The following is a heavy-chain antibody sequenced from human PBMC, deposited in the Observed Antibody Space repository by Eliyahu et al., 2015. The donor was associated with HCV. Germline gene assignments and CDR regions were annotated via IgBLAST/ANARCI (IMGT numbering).Heavy chain of an antibody. D-gene: IGHD3-22*01. Sequence: EVQLVESGGGLVQPGGSLRLSCAASGFTFSGYEMNWVRQAPGKGLEWVSYISWSCRSLFLADSVKGRFTISRDNAKNSLYLQMNSLRAEDTAVYYCASYDSRGIDIWGQGTMVTVSS. V-gene: IGHV3-48*03. CDR3: ASYDSRGIDI. CDR1: GFTFSGYE. J-gene: IGHJ3*02. CDR2: ISWSCRSL.